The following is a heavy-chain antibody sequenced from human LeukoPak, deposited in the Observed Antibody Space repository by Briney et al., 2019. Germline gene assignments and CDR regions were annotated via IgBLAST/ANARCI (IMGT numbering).Heavy chain of an antibody. CDR1: GYTFTGYY. D-gene: IGHD2-15*01. Sequence: ASVKVSFKASGYTFTGYYMHWVGQAPGQGGEWMGWINPNSGGTNYAKKFQGGVTINRDTSITPAYMALSRLRSDDTAVYYCARGRDIVVVVAAPWYFDYWGQGPLVTVSS. CDR3: ARGRDIVVVVAAPWYFDY. J-gene: IGHJ4*02. CDR2: INPNSGGT. V-gene: IGHV1-2*02.